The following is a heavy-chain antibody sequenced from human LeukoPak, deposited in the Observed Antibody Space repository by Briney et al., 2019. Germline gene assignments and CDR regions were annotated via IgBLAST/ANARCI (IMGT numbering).Heavy chain of an antibody. J-gene: IGHJ3*02. Sequence: PSETLSHTCTVSGYSISSGYYWGWIRQPPGKGLEWIGEIYHSGSTNYNPSLKSRVTISVDKSKNQFSLKLSSVTAADTAVYYCARKDYYDSRGRPFDIWGQGTMVTVSS. CDR3: ARKDYYDSRGRPFDI. V-gene: IGHV4-38-2*02. D-gene: IGHD3-22*01. CDR2: IYHSGST. CDR1: GYSISSGYY.